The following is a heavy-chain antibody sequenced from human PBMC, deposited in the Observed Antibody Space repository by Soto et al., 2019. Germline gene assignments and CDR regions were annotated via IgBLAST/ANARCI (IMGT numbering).Heavy chain of an antibody. CDR2: IKQDGSEK. D-gene: IGHD4-17*01. CDR3: ARIMYDYGGTRNYYYYGMDV. CDR1: GFTFSSYW. V-gene: IGHV3-7*05. Sequence: GGSLRLSCAASGFTFSSYWMSWVRQAPGKGLEWVANIKQDGSEKYYVDSVKGRFTISRENAKNSLYLQMNSLRAEDTAVYYCARIMYDYGGTRNYYYYGMDVWGQGTTVTVSS. J-gene: IGHJ6*02.